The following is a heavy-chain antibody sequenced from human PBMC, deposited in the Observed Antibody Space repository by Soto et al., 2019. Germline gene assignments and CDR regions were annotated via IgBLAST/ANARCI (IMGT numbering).Heavy chain of an antibody. V-gene: IGHV4-31*03. CDR1: GGSISSGSYY. D-gene: IGHD3-22*01. CDR3: ARVGSSGYLPRF. CDR2: IYYSGST. J-gene: IGHJ4*02. Sequence: SETLSLTCTVSGGSISSGSYYWTWIRQLPGKGLEWIGYIYYSGSTSYNPSLKSRVTISVDTSKNQFSLKLSSVTAADTAVYYCARVGSSGYLPRFWGQGTLVTVSS.